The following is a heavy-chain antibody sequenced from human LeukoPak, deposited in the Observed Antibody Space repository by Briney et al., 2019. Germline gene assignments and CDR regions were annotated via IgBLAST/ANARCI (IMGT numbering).Heavy chain of an antibody. CDR2: ISGSGGST. CDR1: GFTFSSYA. Sequence: GGSLRLSCAASGFTFSSYAMSWVRQAPGKGLEWVSAISGSGGSTYYADSVKGRFTISRDNSKNTLYLQMNSLRAEDTAVYYCAKVPSYYYDSSPGGYWGQGTLVTVSS. J-gene: IGHJ4*02. V-gene: IGHV3-23*01. CDR3: AKVPSYYYDSSPGGY. D-gene: IGHD3-22*01.